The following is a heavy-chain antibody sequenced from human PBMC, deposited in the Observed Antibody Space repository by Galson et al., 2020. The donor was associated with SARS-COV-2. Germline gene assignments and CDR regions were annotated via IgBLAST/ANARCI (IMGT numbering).Heavy chain of an antibody. Sequence: GGSLRLSCAASGFTFASYAMSWVRQAPGKGLEWVSSISGSGGSTYYADSVKGRFTISRDNSKNTLYLQINSLRAEDTAEYYCAKDPRSSSGTDWFDSGGQGTLVTVSS. CDR1: GFTFASYA. CDR2: ISGSGGST. CDR3: AKDPRSSSGTDWFDS. V-gene: IGHV3-23*01. J-gene: IGHJ5*01. D-gene: IGHD6-13*01.